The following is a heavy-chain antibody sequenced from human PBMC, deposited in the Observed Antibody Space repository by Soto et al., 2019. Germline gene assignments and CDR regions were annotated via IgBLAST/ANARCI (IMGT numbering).Heavy chain of an antibody. J-gene: IGHJ5*02. CDR3: ARGNWNYYDWLDP. D-gene: IGHD1-7*01. Sequence: SETLSLTCTVSGGSISSYYWSWIRQPPGKGLEWIGYIYYSGSTNYNPSLKSRVTISVDTSKNQFSLKLSSVTAADTAVYYCARGNWNYYDWLDPWGQGTLVTVSS. CDR2: IYYSGST. CDR1: GGSISSYY. V-gene: IGHV4-59*01.